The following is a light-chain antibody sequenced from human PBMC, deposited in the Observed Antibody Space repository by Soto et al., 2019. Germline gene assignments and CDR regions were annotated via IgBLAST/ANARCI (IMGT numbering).Light chain of an antibody. CDR3: NSYTTSSTHV. J-gene: IGLJ1*01. V-gene: IGLV2-14*01. CDR2: DVS. Sequence: QSVRTQPASGSGVPGQSIPIFCTGTSSDIGAYRYVSWFQQHPGKAPKLMIYDVSNRPSGVSNRFSGSKSGNTASLTISGLQAEDEGDYYCNSYTTSSTHVFGTGTKVTVL. CDR1: SSDIGAYRY.